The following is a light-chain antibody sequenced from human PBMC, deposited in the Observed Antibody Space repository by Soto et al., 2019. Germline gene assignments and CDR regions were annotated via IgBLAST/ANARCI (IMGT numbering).Light chain of an antibody. CDR1: SSNIGSNT. CDR2: TNN. V-gene: IGLV1-44*01. J-gene: IGLJ1*01. Sequence: QSVLTQPPSASGNPGQRVTISCSGSSSNIGSNTVNWYQQLPGTSPKHHIYTNNQRPSGVPDRFSGPKSGTSASLAISGLQSEYEADYYCASWDDSLNGPYVFGTGTKLTVL. CDR3: ASWDDSLNGPYV.